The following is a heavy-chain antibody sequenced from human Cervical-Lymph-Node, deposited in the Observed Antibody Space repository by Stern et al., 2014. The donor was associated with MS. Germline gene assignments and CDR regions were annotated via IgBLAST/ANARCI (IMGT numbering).Heavy chain of an antibody. CDR3: TRVQRERRALDHLDP. CDR2: ISPKSGTT. D-gene: IGHD1-1*01. J-gene: IGHJ5*02. V-gene: IGHV1-46*03. CDR1: GFTFTTHY. Sequence: VQLVASGAEVKKPGTSVKVSCEASGFTFTTHYMHWIRQAPGEGPTWVGLISPKSGTTSYARQFQCRVTITRDTSTSTIYMELTGLRSEDTAVYFCTRVQRERRALDHLDPWGQGTLVTVSS.